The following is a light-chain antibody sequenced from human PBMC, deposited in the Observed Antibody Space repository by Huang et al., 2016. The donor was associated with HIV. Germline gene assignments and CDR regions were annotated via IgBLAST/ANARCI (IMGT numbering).Light chain of an antibody. CDR1: QTVGTD. J-gene: IGKJ4*01. CDR2: DAS. CDR3: QQYNDRRT. V-gene: IGKV3-15*01. Sequence: EILMTQSPVTLSVSPGERATLSCRASQTVGTDLAWFQQKPGQSPLLLIYDASTRATGVPAYFSGSGSGTEFTLTINSLQSEDFAVYYCQQYNDRRTFGGGTKVEIK.